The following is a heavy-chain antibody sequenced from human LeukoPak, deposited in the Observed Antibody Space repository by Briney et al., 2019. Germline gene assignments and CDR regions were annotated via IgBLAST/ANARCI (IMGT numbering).Heavy chain of an antibody. CDR2: MSPNSGDT. V-gene: IGHV1-8*02. D-gene: IGHD7-27*01. CDR3: ARGPPNWGYDY. Sequence: GASVTVSFTASGYTFTSYGISWVRQATGQRPEWMGWMSPNSGDTGYAQKFQDRVTMTRNTSISTAYMKLSSLRSDDTAVYYCARGPPNWGYDYWGLGTLVTVSS. J-gene: IGHJ4*02. CDR1: GYTFTSYG.